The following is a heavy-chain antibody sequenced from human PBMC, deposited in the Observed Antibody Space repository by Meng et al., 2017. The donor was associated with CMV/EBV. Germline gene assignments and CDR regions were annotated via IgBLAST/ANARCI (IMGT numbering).Heavy chain of an antibody. CDR2: INPNTGGT. CDR3: ARDRKFRWELLGE. V-gene: IGHV1-2*02. J-gene: IGHJ4*02. Sequence: ASVKVSCKASGYTFTGYYIHWVRQAPGQGLEWMGWINPNTGGTNYAQKLQGRVTMTTDTSTSTAYMELRSLRSDDTAVYYCARDRKFRWELLGEWGQGTLVTVSS. CDR1: GYTFTGYY. D-gene: IGHD1-26*01.